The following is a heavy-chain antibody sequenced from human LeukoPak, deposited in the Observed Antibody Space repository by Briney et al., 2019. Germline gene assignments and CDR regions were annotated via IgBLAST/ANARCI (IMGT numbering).Heavy chain of an antibody. CDR3: ARGGEKTGYSSSWYSDY. Sequence: GASVKVSCKASGYTFTSYYMHWVRQAPGQGLEWMGIINPNGGGTNYAQKSQGRVTMTRDMSTSTVYMELSSLRSEDTAVYYCARGGEKTGYSSSWYSDYWGQGTLVTVSS. CDR2: INPNGGGT. J-gene: IGHJ4*02. V-gene: IGHV1-46*01. CDR1: GYTFTSYY. D-gene: IGHD6-13*01.